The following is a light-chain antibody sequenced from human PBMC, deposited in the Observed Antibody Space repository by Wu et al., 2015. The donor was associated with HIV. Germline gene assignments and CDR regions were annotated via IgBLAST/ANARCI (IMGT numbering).Light chain of an antibody. CDR3: QQYDTYSYN. CDR1: QSISIW. J-gene: IGKJ2*01. V-gene: IGKV1-5*03. CDR2: KAS. Sequence: DVQMTQSPSTLSASVGDRVTITCRASQSISIWLAWYQQKPGKAPNLLIYKASTLETGVPPRFSGSGSGTEFTLTISSLQPDDSATYFCQQYDTYSYNFGQGTKLEIK.